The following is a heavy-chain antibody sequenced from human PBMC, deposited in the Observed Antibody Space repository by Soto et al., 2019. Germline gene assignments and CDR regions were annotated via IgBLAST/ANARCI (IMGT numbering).Heavy chain of an antibody. Sequence: ASVKVSCKASGGTFSSYAISWVRQAPGQGLEWMGGIIPIFGTANYAQKFQGRVTITADESTSTAYMELSSLRSEDTAVYYCARTARYCSSTSCYIPWFDPWGQGTLVTVSS. CDR2: IIPIFGTA. D-gene: IGHD2-2*02. CDR3: ARTARYCSSTSCYIPWFDP. V-gene: IGHV1-69*13. J-gene: IGHJ5*02. CDR1: GGTFSSYA.